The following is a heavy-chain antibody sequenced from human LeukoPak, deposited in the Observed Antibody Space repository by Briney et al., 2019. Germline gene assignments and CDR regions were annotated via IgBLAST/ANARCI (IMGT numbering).Heavy chain of an antibody. D-gene: IGHD6-19*01. CDR1: GFTFSSYA. CDR2: ISGSGDST. Sequence: GGSLRLSCAASGFTFSSYAMSWVRQAPGKGVEWVSGISGSGDSTYYADSVKGRFTISRDNSKNTLYLQMNSLRAEDTAVYYCAKDQSSGWYSDYWGQGTLVTVSS. V-gene: IGHV3-23*01. J-gene: IGHJ4*02. CDR3: AKDQSSGWYSDY.